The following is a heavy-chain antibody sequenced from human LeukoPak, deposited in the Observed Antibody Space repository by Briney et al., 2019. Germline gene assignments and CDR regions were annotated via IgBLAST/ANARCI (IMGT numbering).Heavy chain of an antibody. V-gene: IGHV4-39*07. J-gene: IGHJ4*02. CDR1: GGSISSSSYY. D-gene: IGHD2/OR15-2a*01. CDR2: IYYSGST. CDR3: ARDTTAFYY. Sequence: SETLSLTCTVSGGSISSSSYYWGWIRQPPGKGLEWIGSIYYSGSTYYNPSLKSRVTISVDTSKNQFSLKLSSVTAADTAVYYCARDTTAFYYWGQGTLVTVSS.